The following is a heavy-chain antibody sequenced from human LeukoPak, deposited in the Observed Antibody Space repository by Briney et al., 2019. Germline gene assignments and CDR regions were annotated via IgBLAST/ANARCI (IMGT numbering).Heavy chain of an antibody. D-gene: IGHD4-17*01. CDR2: IYHSGST. J-gene: IGHJ4*02. CDR3: ASKTTAFDY. Sequence: PSETLSLTCAVSGVSISSGGYSWRWIRQPRGKGLEWIGYIYHSGSTYYNPSLKSRVTISVDRSKNQFSLKLSSVTAADTAVYYCASKTTAFDYWGQGTLVTVSS. CDR1: GVSISSGGYS. V-gene: IGHV4-30-2*01.